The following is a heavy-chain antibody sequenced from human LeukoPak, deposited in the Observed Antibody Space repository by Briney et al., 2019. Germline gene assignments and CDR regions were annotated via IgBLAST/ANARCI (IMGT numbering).Heavy chain of an antibody. CDR1: GLTFSNYA. CDR3: AKDPNGDYVGASDS. Sequence: GGSLRLSCAASGLTFSNYAMTWVRQAPGKGLDWISSITGRGGTSYTDSVKGRFTVYRDNSKNTLYLQMNSLRVGDTALYYCAKDPNGDYVGASDSWGQGTMVTVSS. J-gene: IGHJ3*01. D-gene: IGHD4-17*01. CDR2: ITGRGGT. V-gene: IGHV3-23*01.